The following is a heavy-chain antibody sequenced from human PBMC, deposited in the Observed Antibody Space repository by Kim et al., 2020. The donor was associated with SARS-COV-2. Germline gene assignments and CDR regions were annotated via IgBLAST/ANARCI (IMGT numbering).Heavy chain of an antibody. CDR1: GGSISSGSYY. V-gene: IGHV4-61*02. CDR3: ARRTTVTPDDAFDI. CDR2: IYTSGST. D-gene: IGHD4-17*01. J-gene: IGHJ3*02. Sequence: SETLSLTCTVSGGSISSGSYYWSWIRQPAGKGLEWIGRIYTSGSTNYNPSLKSRVTISVDTSKNQFSLKLSSVTAADTAVYYCARRTTVTPDDAFDIWGQGTMVTVSS.